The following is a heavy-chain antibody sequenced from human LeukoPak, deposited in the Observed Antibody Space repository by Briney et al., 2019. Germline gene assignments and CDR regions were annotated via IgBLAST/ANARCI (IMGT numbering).Heavy chain of an antibody. D-gene: IGHD2-15*01. CDR2: IYYTGKT. V-gene: IGHV4-59*01. J-gene: IGHJ4*02. CDR1: GGSISRYY. CDR3: AKTGGGSDPY. Sequence: SETLSLTCTVSGGSISRYYWSWIRQPPGKGLEWIGYIYYTGKTNYNPSLESRVTISLDTSKNQFSLKLTSVTAAATAVYYCAKTGGGSDPYWGQGTLVTVSS.